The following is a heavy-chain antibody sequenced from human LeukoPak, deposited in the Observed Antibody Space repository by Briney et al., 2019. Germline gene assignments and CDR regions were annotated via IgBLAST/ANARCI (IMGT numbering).Heavy chain of an antibody. CDR1: GSTFSSYS. J-gene: IGHJ4*02. Sequence: GGSLRLSCAASGSTFSSYSMNWVRQAPGKGLVWVSRINSDGSSTSYADSVKGRFTISRDNAKNTLYLQMNSLRAEDTALYYCAKDIISLPGDYDILTGPFDYWGQGTLVTVSS. CDR2: INSDGSST. V-gene: IGHV3-74*01. D-gene: IGHD3-9*01. CDR3: AKDIISLPGDYDILTGPFDY.